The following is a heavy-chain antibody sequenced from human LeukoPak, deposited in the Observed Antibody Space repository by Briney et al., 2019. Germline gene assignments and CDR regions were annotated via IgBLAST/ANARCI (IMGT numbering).Heavy chain of an antibody. CDR2: ISTDGSST. V-gene: IGHV3-74*03. CDR1: GFTFTTYW. J-gene: IGHJ4*02. Sequence: GGSLRLCCAASGFTFTTYWMHWVRQAPGKGLVWVSRISTDGSSTTYADSVKGRFTISRDNAKNTLYLQMDSLRAEDTAVYYCARGLVAPGAIQSYWGQGTLVTVSS. D-gene: IGHD2-2*02. CDR3: ARGLVAPGAIQSY.